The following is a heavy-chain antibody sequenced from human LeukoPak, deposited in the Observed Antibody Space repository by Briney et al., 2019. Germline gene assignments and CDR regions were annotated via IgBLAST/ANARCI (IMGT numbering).Heavy chain of an antibody. V-gene: IGHV5-51*01. J-gene: IGHJ4*02. D-gene: IGHD5-18*01. CDR3: ARLDFVDTATVVDY. CDR2: IYPGDSDT. CDR1: GYSFTSYW. Sequence: AGESLNISCKGSGYSFTSYWIGWVRQMHGKGLEWMGIIYPGDSDTRYSPSFQGQVTISADKSISTAYLQWSSLKASDTAMYYCARLDFVDTATVVDYWDQGTLVTVSS.